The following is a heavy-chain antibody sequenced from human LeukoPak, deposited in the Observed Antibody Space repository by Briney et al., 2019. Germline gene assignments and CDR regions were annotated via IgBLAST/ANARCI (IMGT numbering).Heavy chain of an antibody. CDR3: ARGHSGSYPIDY. D-gene: IGHD1-26*01. CDR1: GFSFSSYG. V-gene: IGHV3-33*01. CDR2: IWYDGSNK. J-gene: IGHJ4*02. Sequence: GGSLRLSCEASGFSFSSYGMHWVRQAPGKGLEWVAVIWYDGSNKYYADSVKGRFTISRDNSKNTLYLQMNSLRAEDTAVYYCARGHSGSYPIDYWGQGTLVTVSS.